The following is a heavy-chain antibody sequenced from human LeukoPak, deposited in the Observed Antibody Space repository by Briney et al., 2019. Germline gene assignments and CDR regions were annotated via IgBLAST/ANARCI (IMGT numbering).Heavy chain of an antibody. CDR2: IYPGDSDT. V-gene: IGHV5-51*01. CDR3: ARLDCSGGSCPYYFDY. CDR1: GYSFTSYW. Sequence: GESLKISCKGSGYSFTSYWIGWVRQMPGKGLEWMGIIYPGDSDTRYSPSFQGQVTISADKSISTAYLQWSSLKASDTAMYYCARLDCSGGSCPYYFDYWGQGTLVTVSS. D-gene: IGHD2-15*01. J-gene: IGHJ4*02.